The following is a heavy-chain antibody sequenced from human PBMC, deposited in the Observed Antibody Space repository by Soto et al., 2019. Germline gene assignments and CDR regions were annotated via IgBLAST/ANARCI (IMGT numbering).Heavy chain of an antibody. D-gene: IGHD5-12*01. CDR2: IYYNDDR. J-gene: IGHJ4*02. CDR1: GFSFTTAGVA. Sequence: QITLQESGPPLVKPTQTLTLTCTFSGFSFTTAGVAVGWIRQTPGGALEWLTLIYYNDDRRFSPSLKTRLTITGDTCKNQVVVSLTNVDPGDTATYFCAHSDGGYEIIYFDFWGQGIPVTVSS. CDR3: AHSDGGYEIIYFDF. V-gene: IGHV2-5*01.